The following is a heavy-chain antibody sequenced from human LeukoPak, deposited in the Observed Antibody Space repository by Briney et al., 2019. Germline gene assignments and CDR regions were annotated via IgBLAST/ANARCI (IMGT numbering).Heavy chain of an antibody. CDR3: TWSGLYYYYYMDV. J-gene: IGHJ6*03. Sequence: GGSLRLSCTASGFTFGDYAMSWVRQAPGKGLEWVGFIRSKAYGGTTEYAASVKGRFTISRDDSKSIAYLQMNSLKTEDTAVYYCTWSGLYYYYYMDVWGKGTTVTVSS. V-gene: IGHV3-49*04. CDR1: GFTFGDYA. CDR2: IRSKAYGGTT. D-gene: IGHD2-15*01.